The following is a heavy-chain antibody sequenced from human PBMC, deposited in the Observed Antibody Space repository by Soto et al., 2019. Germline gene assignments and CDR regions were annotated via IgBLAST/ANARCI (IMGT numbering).Heavy chain of an antibody. Sequence: QVQLQQWGAGALRPLETLSLTCEVSGGSFSGYYWAWIRQSPGKGLEWIGEINDRGSINYNPSLKSRVSISVDTSKNHYSLNLRSVTAADTAVYYCARESHDILTGPPWVWYFDLWGRGTLVTV. D-gene: IGHD3-9*01. V-gene: IGHV4-34*01. CDR1: GGSFSGYY. J-gene: IGHJ2*01. CDR3: ARESHDILTGPPWVWYFDL. CDR2: INDRGSI.